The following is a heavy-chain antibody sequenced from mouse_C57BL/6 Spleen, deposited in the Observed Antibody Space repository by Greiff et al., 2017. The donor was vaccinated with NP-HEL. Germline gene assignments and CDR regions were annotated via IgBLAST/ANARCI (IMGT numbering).Heavy chain of an antibody. J-gene: IGHJ2*01. V-gene: IGHV10-3*01. D-gene: IGHD4-1*01. CDR3: VRDGELGFDY. CDR1: GFTFNTYA. Sequence: EVMLVESGGGLVQPKGSLKLSCAASGFTFNTYAMHWVRQAPGKGLEWVARIRSKSSYYATYYADSVKDRFTISRDDSQSMLYLQMNNLKTEDTAVYCCVRDGELGFDYWGQGTTLTVSS. CDR2: IRSKSSYYAT.